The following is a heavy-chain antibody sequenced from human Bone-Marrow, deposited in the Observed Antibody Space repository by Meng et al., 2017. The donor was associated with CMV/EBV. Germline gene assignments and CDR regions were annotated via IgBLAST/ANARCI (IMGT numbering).Heavy chain of an antibody. D-gene: IGHD5-18*01. V-gene: IGHV4-61*08. CDR1: GASVRSGGHY. Sequence: SETLSLTCTVSGASVRSGGHYWSWIRQPPGKGLEWIGYLYNSGNTYYNPSLKSRVTISGDTSKNQFSLRLTSVTAADTAVYYCARDLEVGDTAMVFDYWGQGKLVTVSS. J-gene: IGHJ4*02. CDR3: ARDLEVGDTAMVFDY. CDR2: LYNSGNT.